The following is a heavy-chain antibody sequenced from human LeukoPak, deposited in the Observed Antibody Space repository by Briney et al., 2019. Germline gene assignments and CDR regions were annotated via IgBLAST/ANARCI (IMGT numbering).Heavy chain of an antibody. D-gene: IGHD3-22*01. CDR3: ARDGHRRYYYDSSGREDAFDI. CDR1: GYTVTNYG. CDR2: MSAYNGNT. Sequence: ASVKVSCKASGYTVTNYGISWVRQAPGQGLEWMGWMSAYNGNTNYAQKFQGLVTMTRDTSTSTVYMELRSLRSADTAVYYCARDGHRRYYYDSSGREDAFDIWGQGTMVTVSS. V-gene: IGHV1-18*01. J-gene: IGHJ3*02.